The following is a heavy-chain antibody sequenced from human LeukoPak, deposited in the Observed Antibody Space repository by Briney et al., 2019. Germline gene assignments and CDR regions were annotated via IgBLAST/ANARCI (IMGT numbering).Heavy chain of an antibody. Sequence: GGALTLSCVASGCTFSNFWVSWVRQAPGKGLEWVANIQKDGSEQHYVGSVEGRFTISRDNAENSLFLQLNSLRVGDTAVYYCVRLWDSSGFFGYWGQGALVTVSS. CDR2: IQKDGSEQ. D-gene: IGHD3-22*01. V-gene: IGHV3-7*01. J-gene: IGHJ4*02. CDR3: VRLWDSSGFFGY. CDR1: GCTFSNFW.